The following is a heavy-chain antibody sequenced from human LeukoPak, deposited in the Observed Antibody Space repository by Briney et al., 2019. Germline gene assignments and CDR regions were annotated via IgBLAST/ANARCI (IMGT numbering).Heavy chain of an antibody. CDR2: INAGNGNT. D-gene: IGHD6-19*01. CDR3: AGTPSPRQWLVRSWFDP. J-gene: IGHJ5*02. CDR1: GYTFTSYA. V-gene: IGHV1-3*01. Sequence: ASVKVSCKASGYTFTSYAMHWVRQAPGQRLEWMGWINAGNGNTKYSQKFQGRVTITRDTSASTACMELSSLRSEDTAVYYCAGTPSPRQWLVRSWFDPWGQGTLVTVSS.